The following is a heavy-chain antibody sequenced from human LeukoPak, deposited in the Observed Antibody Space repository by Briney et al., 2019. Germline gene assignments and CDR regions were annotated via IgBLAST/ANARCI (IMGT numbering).Heavy chain of an antibody. CDR3: ARDRWSYDPQGGFDC. J-gene: IGHJ4*02. D-gene: IGHD3-22*01. CDR1: GFTFSIYW. V-gene: IGHV3-7*03. Sequence: GRSLRLPCAASGFTFSIYWMSWVRQAPGKGLQWVANIKQDGSERYYVDSVKGRFTLSRDNAKNSLYLQMNSLRAEDTAVYYCARDRWSYDPQGGFDCWGQGTLVTVSS. CDR2: IKQDGSER.